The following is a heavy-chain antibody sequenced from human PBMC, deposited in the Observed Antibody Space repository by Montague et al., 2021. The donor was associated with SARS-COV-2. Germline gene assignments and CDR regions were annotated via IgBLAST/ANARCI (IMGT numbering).Heavy chain of an antibody. J-gene: IGHJ5*02. V-gene: IGHV4-34*01. Sequence: SETLSLTCAVYGGSFSGCYWSWIRQPPGKGLEWIGKINHSGSTNYNPSLKSRVTISVDTSKNQFSLKLSSVTAADTAVYYCARERYSFSLTRGSAWFDPWGQGTLVTVSS. CDR1: GGSFSGCY. CDR3: ARERYSFSLTRGSAWFDP. D-gene: IGHD3-9*01. CDR2: INHSGST.